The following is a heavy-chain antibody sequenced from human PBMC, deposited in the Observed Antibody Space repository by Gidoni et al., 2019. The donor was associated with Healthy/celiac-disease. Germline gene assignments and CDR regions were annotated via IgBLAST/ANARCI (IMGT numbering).Heavy chain of an antibody. Sequence: QVQLVESGGGLVKPGGSLRLSCAASGFTFSDYYISWIRQAPGKGLEWVSYISSSSSYTNYADSVKGRFTISRDNAKNSLYLQMNSLRAEDTAVYYCARDFTRTGTHTYYFDYWGQGTLVTVSS. D-gene: IGHD1-1*01. J-gene: IGHJ4*02. CDR2: ISSSSSYT. V-gene: IGHV3-11*06. CDR3: ARDFTRTGTHTYYFDY. CDR1: GFTFSDYY.